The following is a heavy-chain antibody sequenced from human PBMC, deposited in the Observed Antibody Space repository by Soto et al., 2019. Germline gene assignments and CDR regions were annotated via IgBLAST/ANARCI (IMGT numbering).Heavy chain of an antibody. D-gene: IGHD3-10*01. CDR2: ISGSGDST. J-gene: IGHJ4*02. CDR3: ARGGIYYGEAFDY. CDR1: GFTFSTYA. V-gene: IGHV3-23*01. Sequence: EVQLLESGGGLVQPGGSLRLSCAASGFTFSTYAMTWVRQAPGRGLEWVSSISGSGDSTYYADSVKGRFTISRDNSKNTLYLQMNSLRAEDTAVYYCARGGIYYGEAFDYWGQGTLVTVSS.